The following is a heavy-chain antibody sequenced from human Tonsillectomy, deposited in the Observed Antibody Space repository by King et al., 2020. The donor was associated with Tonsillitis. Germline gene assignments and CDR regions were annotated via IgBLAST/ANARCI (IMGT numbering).Heavy chain of an antibody. CDR2: IWADGSKK. CDR1: GFIFSSYG. V-gene: IGHV3-33*01. Sequence: QLVQSGGGVVQPGRSLRLSCAASGFIFSSYGMHGVRQAPGKGLEWVAVIWADGSKKYYAVSMKGRFTISRDNSKNTLYLQMNSLRAEDTAVYYCARAFRCSSTSCYTLDYWGQGILVTVSS. D-gene: IGHD2-2*02. CDR3: ARAFRCSSTSCYTLDY. J-gene: IGHJ4*02.